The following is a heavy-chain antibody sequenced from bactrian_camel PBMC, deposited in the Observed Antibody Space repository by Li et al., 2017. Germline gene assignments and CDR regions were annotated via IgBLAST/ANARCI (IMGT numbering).Heavy chain of an antibody. D-gene: IGHD2*01. CDR1: GYTYC. J-gene: IGHJ4*01. CDR3: TTSALYFEY. V-gene: IGHV3S63*01. Sequence: HVQLVESGGGSVQAGGSLRLSCAASGYTYCTVWFRQAPGKEREGVARINHGHGATSYADAVQGRFTISRDNGKNTVYLQMNSLTSEDTALYYCTTSALYFEYWGQGTQVTVS. CDR2: INHGHGAT.